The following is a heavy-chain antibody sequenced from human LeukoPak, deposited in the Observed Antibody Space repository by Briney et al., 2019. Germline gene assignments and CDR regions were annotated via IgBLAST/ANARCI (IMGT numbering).Heavy chain of an antibody. J-gene: IGHJ4*02. CDR3: ARIQSRIIAARPGNPAFDY. CDR2: IRTYNDNT. Sequence: GASVKVSCKASGYIFTNYGISWVRQAPGQGLEWMGWIRTYNDNTHYAQKLQGRVTMTTDTSTSTVYMELKSLRSDGTAVYYCARIQSRIIAARPGNPAFDYWGRGTLVTVSS. D-gene: IGHD6-6*01. CDR1: GYIFTNYG. V-gene: IGHV1-18*04.